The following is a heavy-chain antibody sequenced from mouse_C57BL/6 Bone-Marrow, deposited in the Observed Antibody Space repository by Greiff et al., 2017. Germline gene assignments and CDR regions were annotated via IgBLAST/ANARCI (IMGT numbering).Heavy chain of an antibody. Sequence: VQLKESGEGLVKPGGSLKLSCAASGFTFSSYAMSWVRQTPEKRLEWVAYISSGGDYIYYAATVKGRFTISRDNARNTLYLQISSLKSEDTAMYYCTRDSYDSFAYWGQGTLVTVSA. CDR2: ISSGGDYI. CDR1: GFTFSSYA. J-gene: IGHJ3*01. CDR3: TRDSYDSFAY. V-gene: IGHV5-9-1*02. D-gene: IGHD2-4*01.